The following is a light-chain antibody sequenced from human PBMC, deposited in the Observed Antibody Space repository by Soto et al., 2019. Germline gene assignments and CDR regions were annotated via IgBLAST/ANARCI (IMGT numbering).Light chain of an antibody. V-gene: IGKV3-20*01. J-gene: IGKJ2*01. CDR1: QRLSSNS. Sequence: EIVLTQSPGTLSLSPGETATLSCGASQRLSSNSLAWYQQRPGQAPRLLIYGASSRATGIPDRFSGSGSVTDFPLTISRLEPKDFAVYYCQQYGASPYTFGQGTKLDIK. CDR3: QQYGASPYT. CDR2: GAS.